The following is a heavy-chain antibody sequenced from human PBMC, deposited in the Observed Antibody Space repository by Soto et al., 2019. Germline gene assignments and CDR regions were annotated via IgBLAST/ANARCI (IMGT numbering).Heavy chain of an antibody. Sequence: QVHLVQSGAEVKKPGASVKVSCKGSGYAFTTYGITWVRQAPGQGLEWMGWISAHNGNTNYAQKLQGRVTVTRDTSTSTASMGLRSLRSDDTAVYYCARGRYGDYWGQGALVTGSS. V-gene: IGHV1-18*01. J-gene: IGHJ4*02. D-gene: IGHD1-1*01. CDR3: ARGRYGDY. CDR2: ISAHNGNT. CDR1: GYAFTTYG.